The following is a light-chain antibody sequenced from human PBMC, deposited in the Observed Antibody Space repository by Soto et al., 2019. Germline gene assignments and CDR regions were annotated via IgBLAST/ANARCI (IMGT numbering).Light chain of an antibody. CDR1: QPVNGGY. CDR3: QQYNNWPPLT. V-gene: IGKV3-15*01. J-gene: IGKJ4*01. Sequence: EIVLTQSPATLSLSPGESATLSCRATQPVNGGYLAWYQQKPGQPPRLLIYGASTRATGIPARFSGSGSGTEFTLTISSLQSEDFAVYYCQQYNNWPPLTFGGGTKVEIK. CDR2: GAS.